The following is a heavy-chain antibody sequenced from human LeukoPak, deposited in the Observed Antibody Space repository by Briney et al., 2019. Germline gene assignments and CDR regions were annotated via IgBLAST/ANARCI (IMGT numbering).Heavy chain of an antibody. CDR3: AKVGFGVVISNSFDY. CDR1: GFTFSSYA. J-gene: IGHJ4*02. D-gene: IGHD3-3*01. V-gene: IGHV3-23*01. Sequence: GGSLRLSCAASGFTFSSYAMSWVRQAPGKRLEWVSAINGSGGSTYYADSVKGWFTISRDNSKNTLYLQMNSLRAEDTAVYYCAKVGFGVVISNSFDYWGQGTLVTVSS. CDR2: INGSGGST.